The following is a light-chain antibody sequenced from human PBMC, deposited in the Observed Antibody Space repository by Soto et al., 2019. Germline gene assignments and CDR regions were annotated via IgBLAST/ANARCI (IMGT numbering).Light chain of an antibody. CDR3: SSYTSSSTLV. CDR2: DVT. Sequence: QSALTQPASVSGSLGQSITISCTGTTSDVGAYNYVSWYQQHPGKAPQLVIYDVTNRPSGVSNRSSGSKSANTASLTISGLQAEDEADYYCSSYTSSSTLVFGGGTKLTVL. CDR1: TSDVGAYNY. J-gene: IGLJ3*02. V-gene: IGLV2-14*03.